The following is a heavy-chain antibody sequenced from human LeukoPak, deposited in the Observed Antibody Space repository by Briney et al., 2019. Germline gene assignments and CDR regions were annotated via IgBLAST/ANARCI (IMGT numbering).Heavy chain of an antibody. CDR2: IYYRGST. J-gene: IGHJ4*02. V-gene: IGHV4-39*01. CDR3: ARHAAYYYDSSGYFDS. Sequence: SETLSLTCTVSGGSISSSSYYWGWIRQPPGKGLEWIGSIYYRGSTYYNPSLKSRVTMSVDTSKNQFSLKLSSVTAADTAVYYCARHAAYYYDSSGYFDSWGQGTLVTVSS. CDR1: GGSISSSSYY. D-gene: IGHD3-22*01.